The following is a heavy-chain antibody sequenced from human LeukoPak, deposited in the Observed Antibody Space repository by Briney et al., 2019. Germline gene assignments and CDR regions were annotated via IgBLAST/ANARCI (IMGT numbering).Heavy chain of an antibody. V-gene: IGHV3-23*01. CDR3: AGTTMIVVVPTSDY. CDR2: ISGSGGST. J-gene: IGHJ4*02. Sequence: GGSLRLSCAASGFTFSSYAMSWVRQAPGKGLECVLAISGSGGSTYYADSVKGRFTISRDNSKNTLYLQMNSLRAEDTAVYYCAGTTMIVVVPTSDYWGQGTLVTVSS. CDR1: GFTFSSYA. D-gene: IGHD3-22*01.